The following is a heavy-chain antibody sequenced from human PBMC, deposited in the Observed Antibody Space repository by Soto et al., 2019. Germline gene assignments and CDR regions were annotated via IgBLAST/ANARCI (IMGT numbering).Heavy chain of an antibody. CDR3: ATDFPRSSSSWYGVLFDY. V-gene: IGHV1-24*01. J-gene: IGHJ4*02. D-gene: IGHD6-13*01. Sequence: GASVKVSCKVSGYTLTELFMHWVRQAPGKGLEWMGGFDPEDGETIYAQKFQGRVTMTEDTSTDTAYMELSSLRSEDTAVYYCATDFPRSSSSWYGVLFDYWGQGTLVTVSS. CDR2: FDPEDGET. CDR1: GYTLTELF.